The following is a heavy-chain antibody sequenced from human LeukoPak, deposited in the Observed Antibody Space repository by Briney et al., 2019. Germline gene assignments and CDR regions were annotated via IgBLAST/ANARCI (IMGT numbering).Heavy chain of an antibody. Sequence: GGSLRLSCAASGFTFSDYYMSWIRQAPGKGLEWVSYISSSGSTIYYADSVKGRFTISRDNAKNSLYLQMNNLRAEDTAVYYCTGGYDSSGYYYLYYYYGMDVWGQGTTVTVSS. CDR3: TGGYDSSGYYYLYYYYGMDV. CDR1: GFTFSDYY. CDR2: ISSSGSTI. J-gene: IGHJ6*02. D-gene: IGHD3-22*01. V-gene: IGHV3-11*01.